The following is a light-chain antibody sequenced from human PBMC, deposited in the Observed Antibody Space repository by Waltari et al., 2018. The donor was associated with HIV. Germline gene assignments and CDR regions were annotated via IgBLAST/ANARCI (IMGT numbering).Light chain of an antibody. CDR3: QSYYLTNVV. Sequence: NFMLTQPHSVSESPGKTVTISCPRSSANIGSYFVSWYQPRPGSAPTTLIYEDDKRPSGVPDRFSGSIDSSSNSASLTISGLKTEDEADYYCQSYYLTNVVFGGGTKLTVL. J-gene: IGLJ2*01. CDR1: SANIGSYF. V-gene: IGLV6-57*04. CDR2: EDD.